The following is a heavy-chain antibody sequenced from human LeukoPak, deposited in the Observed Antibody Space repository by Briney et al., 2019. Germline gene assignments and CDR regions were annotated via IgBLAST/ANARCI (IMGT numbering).Heavy chain of an antibody. CDR3: ARVGGYYGSGSYYSGYYYYGMDV. Sequence: GRSLRLSCAASGFTFSSYWMSWVRQAPGKGLEWVANIKQDGSEKYYVDSVKGRFTISRDNAKSSLYLQMNSLRAEDTAVYYCARVGGYYGSGSYYSGYYYYGMDVWGQGTTVTVSS. CDR1: GFTFSSYW. V-gene: IGHV3-7*01. D-gene: IGHD3-10*01. J-gene: IGHJ6*02. CDR2: IKQDGSEK.